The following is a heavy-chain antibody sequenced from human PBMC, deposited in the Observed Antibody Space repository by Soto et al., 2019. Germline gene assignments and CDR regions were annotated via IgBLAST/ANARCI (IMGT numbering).Heavy chain of an antibody. V-gene: IGHV3-13*01. D-gene: IGHD6-13*01. J-gene: IGHJ4*02. CDR1: GFTFSSYD. CDR3: STGGWGSSWYEGGSRIDY. CDR2: IGPAGET. Sequence: EVQLVESGGGLVQPGGSLRLSCAASGFTFSSYDMHWVRQPPGKGLEWVSAIGPAGETYYPGSVQGRLTISRDNAKNSLYLQVNTLIVEDTAIYYCSTGGWGSSWYEGGSRIDYWGQGTLVTVSS.